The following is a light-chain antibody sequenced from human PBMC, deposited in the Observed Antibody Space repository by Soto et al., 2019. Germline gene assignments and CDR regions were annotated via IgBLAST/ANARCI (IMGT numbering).Light chain of an antibody. CDR2: GAS. CDR1: HSVSSSY. V-gene: IGKV3-20*01. J-gene: IGKJ2*01. CDR3: QQYGSSPYT. Sequence: EIVLTQSPGTLSLSPGERATLSCRASHSVSSSYLAWYRQKPGQAPRLLIYGASSRATGIPDRFSGSGSGTDFTLTIIRLEPEDFAVYYCQQYGSSPYTFGQGTKLEIK.